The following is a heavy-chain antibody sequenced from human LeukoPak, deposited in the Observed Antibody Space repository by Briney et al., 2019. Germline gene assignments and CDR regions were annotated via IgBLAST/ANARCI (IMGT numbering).Heavy chain of an antibody. CDR2: IYPRDGST. CDR1: GYTFTSNY. CDR3: ARDQEGFDY. J-gene: IGHJ4*02. V-gene: IGHV1-46*01. Sequence: ASVKVSCKAPGYTFTSNYIHWVRQAPGQGLEWMGMIYPRDGSTSYAQKFQGRVTVTRDTSTSTVHVELSGLRSEDTAVYYCARDQEGFDYWGQGTLVTVSS.